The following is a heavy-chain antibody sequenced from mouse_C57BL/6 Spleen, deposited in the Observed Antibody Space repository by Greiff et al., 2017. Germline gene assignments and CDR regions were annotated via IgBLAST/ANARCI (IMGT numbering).Heavy chain of an antibody. J-gene: IGHJ2*01. CDR2: IDPEDGET. CDR3: ASSPLTTVVATDY. Sequence: VQLQQSGAELVKPGASVKLSCTASGFNIKDYYMHWVKQRTEQGLEWIGRIDPEDGETKYAPKFQGKATITANTSSNTSYLQLSSLTSEDTAVYYCASSPLTTVVATDYWGQGTTLTVSS. V-gene: IGHV14-2*01. D-gene: IGHD1-1*01. CDR1: GFNIKDYY.